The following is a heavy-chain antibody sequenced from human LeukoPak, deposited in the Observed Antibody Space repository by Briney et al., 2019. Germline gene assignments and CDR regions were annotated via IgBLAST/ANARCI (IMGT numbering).Heavy chain of an antibody. J-gene: IGHJ4*02. CDR3: ASDFEQELALIDY. Sequence: PGGSLRLSCAASGFTFSSYWLSWVRQAPGKGLEWVANIKQDGSEKYYVDAMKARFTIARDNPKNTLYLQMNSKRAEYTAVYYCASDFEQELALIDYWGQETLVTVSS. D-gene: IGHD6-13*01. CDR2: IKQDGSEK. CDR1: GFTFSSYW. V-gene: IGHV3-7*04.